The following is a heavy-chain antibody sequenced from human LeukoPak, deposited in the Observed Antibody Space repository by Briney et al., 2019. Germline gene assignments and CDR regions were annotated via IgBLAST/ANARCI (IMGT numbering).Heavy chain of an antibody. D-gene: IGHD2-15*01. J-gene: IGHJ5*02. CDR3: ARALMGGVVWGPAFGYSAP. Sequence: SETLSLTCSVSGGSIYGSGWHWSWLRQAPGKGLEWIGYIYHSGGTYISPPLTSRVSISVDRFNNQFFLYLNYATDADTAVYYCARALMGGVVWGPAFGYSAPWGQEPLVTVSS. V-gene: IGHV4-30-2*01. CDR2: IYHSGGT. CDR1: GGSIYGSGWH.